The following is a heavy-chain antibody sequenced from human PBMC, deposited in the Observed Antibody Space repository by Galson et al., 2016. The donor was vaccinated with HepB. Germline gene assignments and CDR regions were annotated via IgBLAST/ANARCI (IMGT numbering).Heavy chain of an antibody. CDR3: ARDVPRSIGDLYGMDV. Sequence: SVKVSCKASGYIFPNYGISWVRQAPGQGLEWMGWISANNGDTRYTEKVQGRVTMTTDTSTTTAYMELRRLKSDDTAVYFCARDVPRSIGDLYGMDVWGQGTTVTVSS. J-gene: IGHJ6*02. CDR1: GYIFPNYG. D-gene: IGHD2-21*01. V-gene: IGHV1-18*01. CDR2: ISANNGDT.